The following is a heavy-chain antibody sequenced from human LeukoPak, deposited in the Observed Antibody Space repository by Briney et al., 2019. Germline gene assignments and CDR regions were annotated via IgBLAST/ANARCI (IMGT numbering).Heavy chain of an antibody. CDR2: ILYSGST. J-gene: IGHJ3*02. CDR3: ARPRGSYYGDAFDI. CDR1: GGSISSSSYY. Sequence: PSETLSLTCTVSGGSISSSSYYWGWIRQPPGKGLEWIGSILYSGSTYYNPSLKSRVTISVDTSKNQFSLKLSSVTAADTAVYYCARPRGSYYGDAFDIWGQGTMVTVSS. V-gene: IGHV4-39*07. D-gene: IGHD1-26*01.